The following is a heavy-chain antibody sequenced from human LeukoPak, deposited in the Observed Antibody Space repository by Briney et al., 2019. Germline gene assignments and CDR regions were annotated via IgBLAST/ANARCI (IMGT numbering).Heavy chain of an antibody. CDR1: GFASSDYS. D-gene: IGHD5-18*01. V-gene: IGHV3-48*02. CDR2: ISSSDNTI. J-gene: IGHJ4*02. Sequence: QPGGSLRLSCAASGFASSDYSMNWVRQAPGKGLEWVSYISSSDNTIHYADSVKGRFTISRDNAKNSLYLEMNSLRDEDTAVYYCARVHRGYSYGRLDYWGQGTLVTVSS. CDR3: ARVHRGYSYGRLDY.